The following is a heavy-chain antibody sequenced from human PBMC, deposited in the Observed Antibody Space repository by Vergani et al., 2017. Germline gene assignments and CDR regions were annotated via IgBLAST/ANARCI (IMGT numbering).Heavy chain of an antibody. V-gene: IGHV3-33*01. J-gene: IGHJ6*02. CDR3: ARDWGTDANYDYGDYHGVDYGMDV. Sequence: QVQLVESGGGVVQPGRSLRLSCAASGFTFSSYGMHWVRQAPGKGLEWVAVIWYDGSNKYYADSVKGRFTISRDNSKNTRYLQMNSLRAEDTAVYYCARDWGTDANYDYGDYHGVDYGMDVWGQGTTVTVSS. CDR2: IWYDGSNK. D-gene: IGHD4-17*01. CDR1: GFTFSSYG.